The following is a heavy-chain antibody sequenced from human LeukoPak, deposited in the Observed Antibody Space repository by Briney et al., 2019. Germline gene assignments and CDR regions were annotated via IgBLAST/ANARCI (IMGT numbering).Heavy chain of an antibody. D-gene: IGHD6-25*01. CDR1: GYTFTSYG. Sequence: VASVKVSCKASGYTFTSYGIRWVRQAPGQGLEWMGWISAYNGNTNYAQKLQGRVTMTTDTSTSTAYMELRSLRSDDTAVYYCARSRAAYYYYYGMDVWGQGTTVTVSS. J-gene: IGHJ6*02. V-gene: IGHV1-18*01. CDR2: ISAYNGNT. CDR3: ARSRAAYYYYYGMDV.